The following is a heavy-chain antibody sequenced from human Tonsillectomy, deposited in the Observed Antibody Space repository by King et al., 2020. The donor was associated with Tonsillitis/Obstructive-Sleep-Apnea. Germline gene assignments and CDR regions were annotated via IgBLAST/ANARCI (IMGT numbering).Heavy chain of an antibody. V-gene: IGHV4-59*01. CDR3: AREGAVMNAFDV. CDR1: GGSISSYY. J-gene: IGHJ3*01. CDR2: IYSTGST. D-gene: IGHD2-8*01. Sequence: QLQESGPGLVKPSETLSLTCTVSGGSISSYYWSWIRQPPGKGLECIGSIYSTGSTNYNPSLKSRVTISVATSKTQFSLKLRSVTAADTAIYYCAREGAVMNAFDVWGQGTMVTVSS.